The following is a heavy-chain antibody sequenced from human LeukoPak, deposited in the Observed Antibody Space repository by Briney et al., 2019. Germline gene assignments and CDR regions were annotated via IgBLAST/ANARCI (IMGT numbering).Heavy chain of an antibody. CDR3: ASPADYYDSSGYSV. CDR1: GGTFSSYA. V-gene: IGHV1-69*13. CDR2: IIPIFGTA. Sequence: SVKVSCKASGGTFSSYAISWVRPAPGQGLEWMGGIIPIFGTANYAQKFQGRVTITADESTSTAYMELSSLRSEDTAMYYCASPADYYDSSGYSVWGQGTLVTVSS. J-gene: IGHJ4*02. D-gene: IGHD3-22*01.